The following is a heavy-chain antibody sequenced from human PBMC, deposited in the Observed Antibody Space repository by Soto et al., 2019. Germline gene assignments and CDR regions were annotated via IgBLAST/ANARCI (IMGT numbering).Heavy chain of an antibody. J-gene: IGHJ6*02. Sequence: QVQLVESGGGVVQPGRSLRLSCAASGFTFSSYGMHWVRQAPGKGLEWVAVISYDGSNKYYADSVKGRFTISRDNSKNTLYLQMNSLRAEDTAVYYCAREYYYYYGMDVWGQGTTVTVSS. CDR1: GFTFSSYG. V-gene: IGHV3-30*03. CDR3: AREYYYYYGMDV. CDR2: ISYDGSNK.